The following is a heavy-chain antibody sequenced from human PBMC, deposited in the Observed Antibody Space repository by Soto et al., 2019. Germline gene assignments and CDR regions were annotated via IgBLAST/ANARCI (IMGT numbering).Heavy chain of an antibody. CDR1: GFTFSSYA. D-gene: IGHD1-26*01. CDR3: AKAGDFYSGSYDYYGMDV. Sequence: GGSLRLSCAASGFTFSSYAMSWVRQAPGKGLEWVSAISGSGGSTYYADSVKGRFTISRDNSKNTLYLQMNSLRAEDTAVYYYAKAGDFYSGSYDYYGMDVWGQGTTVTVSS. V-gene: IGHV3-23*01. J-gene: IGHJ6*02. CDR2: ISGSGGST.